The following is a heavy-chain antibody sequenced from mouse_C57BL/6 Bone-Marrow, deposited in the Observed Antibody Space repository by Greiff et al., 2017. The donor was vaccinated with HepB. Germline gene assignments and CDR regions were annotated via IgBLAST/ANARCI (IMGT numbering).Heavy chain of an antibody. CDR1: GYAFTNYL. CDR3: ARSPLHITTVVATNFDY. CDR2: INPGSGGT. D-gene: IGHD1-1*01. Sequence: QVQLQQSGAELVRPGTSVKVSCKASGYAFTNYLIEWVKQRPGQGLEWIGVINPGSGGTNYNEKFKGKATLTADKSSSTAYMQLSSLTSEDSAVYFCARSPLHITTVVATNFDYWGKGTTLTVSS. J-gene: IGHJ2*01. V-gene: IGHV1-54*01.